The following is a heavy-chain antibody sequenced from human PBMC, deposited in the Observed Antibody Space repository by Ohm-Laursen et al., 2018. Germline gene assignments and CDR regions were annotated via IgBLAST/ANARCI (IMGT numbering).Heavy chain of an antibody. D-gene: IGHD3-22*01. CDR1: GFTFSDYY. CDR3: AREGSKYYYDSSGAY. J-gene: IGHJ4*02. Sequence: SLRLSCAASGFTFSDYYMNWIRQAPGKGLEWVSYIVNSGSTIYYADSVKGRFTISRDNAKNSLYLQMNSLRAEDTAVYYCAREGSKYYYDSSGAYWGQGTLVTVSS. CDR2: IVNSGSTI. V-gene: IGHV3-11*01.